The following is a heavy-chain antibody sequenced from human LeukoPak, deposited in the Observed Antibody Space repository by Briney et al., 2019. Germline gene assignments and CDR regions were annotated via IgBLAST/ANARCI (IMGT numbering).Heavy chain of an antibody. J-gene: IGHJ4*02. CDR2: ITTSDGNT. V-gene: IGHV3-23*01. D-gene: IGHD7-27*01. CDR1: GFTFSSYW. Sequence: GGSLRLSCATSGFTFSSYWMSWVRQAPGKGLEWVSTITTSDGNTYYADSVKGRFTVSRDNSKNTLYLQMNSLRAEDTAVYYCAKDGGLWVSAHWGDSWGRGTLVAVSS. CDR3: AKDGGLWVSAHWGDS.